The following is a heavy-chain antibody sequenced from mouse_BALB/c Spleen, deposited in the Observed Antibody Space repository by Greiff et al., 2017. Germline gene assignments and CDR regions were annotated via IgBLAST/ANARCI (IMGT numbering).Heavy chain of an antibody. CDR3: ARMITTDWWYYFDY. CDR2: IWAGGST. D-gene: IGHD2-4*01. J-gene: IGHJ2*01. Sequence: QVQLKQSGPGLVAPSQSLSITCTVSGFSLTSYGVHWVRQPPGKGLEWLGVIWAGGSTNYNSALMSRLSISKDNSKSQVFLKMNSLQTDDTAMYYCARMITTDWWYYFDYWGQGTTLTVSS. V-gene: IGHV2-9*02. CDR1: GFSLTSYG.